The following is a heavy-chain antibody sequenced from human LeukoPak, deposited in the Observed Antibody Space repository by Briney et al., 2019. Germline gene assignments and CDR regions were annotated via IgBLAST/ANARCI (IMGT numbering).Heavy chain of an antibody. CDR2: INPNSGGT. D-gene: IGHD1-26*01. V-gene: IGHV1-2*02. Sequence: ASVQVSCKATGYTFTGYYMHWVRQAPGQGLEWMGWINPNSGGTNYAQKFQGRVTMTRDTSISTAYMELSRLRSDDTAVYYCARGKWELLRPYYFDYWGQGTLVTVSS. J-gene: IGHJ4*02. CDR1: GYTFTGYY. CDR3: ARGKWELLRPYYFDY.